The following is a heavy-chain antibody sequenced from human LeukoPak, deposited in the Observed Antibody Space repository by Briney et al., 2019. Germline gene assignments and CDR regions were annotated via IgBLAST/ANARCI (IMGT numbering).Heavy chain of an antibody. V-gene: IGHV1-24*01. J-gene: IGHJ4*02. CDR3: ATDYYDISGYHI. CDR2: FDPEDGET. Sequence: EASVKVSCKASGYTFTSYAMHWVRQAPGQRLEWMGGFDPEDGETIYAQKFQGRVTMTEDTSTDTAYMELSSLRSDDTAVYYCATDYYDISGYHIWGQGTLVTVSS. D-gene: IGHD3-22*01. CDR1: GYTFTSYA.